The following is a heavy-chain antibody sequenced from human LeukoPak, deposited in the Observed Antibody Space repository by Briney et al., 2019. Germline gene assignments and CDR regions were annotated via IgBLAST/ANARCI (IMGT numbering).Heavy chain of an antibody. J-gene: IGHJ5*02. V-gene: IGHV3-30*02. CDR3: ARDLGYGGSHLYP. CDR2: IRYDGNKK. D-gene: IGHD1-26*01. Sequence: GGSLRLSCAASGFTFSSYGMHWVRQAPGKGLEWVAFIRYDGNKKYYADSVKGRFTISRDNSKNTLYLQMNSLRAEDTAVYYCARDLGYGGSHLYPWGQGTLVTVSS. CDR1: GFTFSSYG.